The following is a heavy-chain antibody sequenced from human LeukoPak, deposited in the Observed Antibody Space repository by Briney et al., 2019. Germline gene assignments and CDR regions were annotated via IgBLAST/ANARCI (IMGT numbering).Heavy chain of an antibody. Sequence: GSLRLSCAASGFTFSDYYMSWIRQAPGKGLEWVSYIGSSGSTIYYADSVKGRFTFSRDNSKNTPYVQMNSLRLEDTAVYYCVKDRWSSSGYFDYWGQGTLVIVSS. D-gene: IGHD3-22*01. J-gene: IGHJ4*02. CDR3: VKDRWSSSGYFDY. CDR2: IGSSGSTI. V-gene: IGHV3-11*04. CDR1: GFTFSDYY.